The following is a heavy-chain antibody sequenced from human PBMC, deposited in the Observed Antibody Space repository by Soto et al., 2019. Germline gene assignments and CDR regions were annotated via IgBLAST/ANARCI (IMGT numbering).Heavy chain of an antibody. CDR2: ISSSGSTI. CDR3: ARESIAAAGTWWGY. D-gene: IGHD6-13*01. V-gene: IGHV3-48*03. Sequence: EVQLVESGGGLVQPGGSLRLSCAASGFTFSSYEMNWVRQAPGKGLEWVSYISSSGSTIYNADSVKGQFIISRDNAKNSLYLQMNSLRAEDTAVYYCARESIAAAGTWWGYWGQGTLVTVSS. J-gene: IGHJ4*02. CDR1: GFTFSSYE.